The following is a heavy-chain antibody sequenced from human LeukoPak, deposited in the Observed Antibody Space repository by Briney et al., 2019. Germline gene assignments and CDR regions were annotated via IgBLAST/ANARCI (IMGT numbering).Heavy chain of an antibody. V-gene: IGHV3-48*03. Sequence: PGGSLRLSCAASGFTFSSYEMNWVRQAPGKGLEWVSYISSSGSTIYYADSEKGRFTISRDNAKNSLYLQMNSLRAEDTAVYYCVRVTWTGVAYWGQGTLVTVSS. J-gene: IGHJ4*02. D-gene: IGHD3/OR15-3a*01. CDR1: GFTFSSYE. CDR3: VRVTWTGVAY. CDR2: ISSSGSTI.